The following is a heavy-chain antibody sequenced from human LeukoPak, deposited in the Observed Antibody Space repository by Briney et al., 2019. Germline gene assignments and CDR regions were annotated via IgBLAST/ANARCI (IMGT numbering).Heavy chain of an antibody. D-gene: IGHD5-18*01. V-gene: IGHV3-53*01. J-gene: IGHJ4*02. Sequence: PGGSLRLSCAASGFTVSSNYMSWVRQAPGKGLEWVSVIYSGGSTYYADSVKGRFTISRDNSKNTLYLQMNSLRAEDTAVYYCASDTVDTALGIDYWGQGTLVTVSS. CDR2: IYSGGST. CDR1: GFTVSSNY. CDR3: ASDTVDTALGIDY.